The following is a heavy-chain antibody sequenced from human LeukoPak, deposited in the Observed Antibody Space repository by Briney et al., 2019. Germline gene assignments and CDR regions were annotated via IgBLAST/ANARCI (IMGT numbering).Heavy chain of an antibody. D-gene: IGHD3-9*01. CDR2: IYHSGST. Sequence: SETLSFTCTVSGGSISSSSYYWGWIRQPPGKGLEWIGSIYHSGSTYYNPSLKSRVTISVDTSKNQFSLKLSSVTAADTAVYYCARGGGGILTGFLFDYWGQGTLVTVSS. V-gene: IGHV4-39*07. CDR1: GGSISSSSYY. J-gene: IGHJ4*02. CDR3: ARGGGGILTGFLFDY.